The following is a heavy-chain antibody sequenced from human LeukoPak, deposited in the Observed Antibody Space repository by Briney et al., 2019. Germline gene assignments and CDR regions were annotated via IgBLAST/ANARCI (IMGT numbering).Heavy chain of an antibody. D-gene: IGHD6-19*01. Sequence: LPGGSLRLSCAASGLTFSSYAMSWVRQAPGKGLEWVSAISGSGGSTYYADSVKGRFTISRDNSKNTLYLQMNSLRAEDTAVYYCAKDGTHSSGWPIGFDPWGQGTLVTVSS. CDR1: GLTFSSYA. J-gene: IGHJ5*02. CDR3: AKDGTHSSGWPIGFDP. CDR2: ISGSGGST. V-gene: IGHV3-23*01.